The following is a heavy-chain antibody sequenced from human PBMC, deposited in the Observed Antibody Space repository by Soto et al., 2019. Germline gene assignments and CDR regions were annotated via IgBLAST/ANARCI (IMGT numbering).Heavy chain of an antibody. D-gene: IGHD3-22*01. J-gene: IGHJ4*02. Sequence: ETLALTCPVSADSISNYYWSWIRQPPGKGPEWIGYISYSGSAKYSPSLKSRVTISVDTSKNQFPLKLSSLTDADTAVYYCARSVHPYYYDSSGFYFDYWGQGTLVTVSS. CDR1: ADSISNYY. CDR3: ARSVHPYYYDSSGFYFDY. V-gene: IGHV4-59*01. CDR2: ISYSGSA.